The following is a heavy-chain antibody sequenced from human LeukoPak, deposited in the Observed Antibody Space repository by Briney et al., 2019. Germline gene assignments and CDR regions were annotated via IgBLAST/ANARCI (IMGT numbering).Heavy chain of an antibody. J-gene: IGHJ4*02. Sequence: GASVKVSCKASGGTFSSYAISWVRQAPGQGLEWMGGIIPIFGTANYAQKFQGRVTITADESTSTAYMELSSLRSEDTAVYYCARSNDSSGYSPDYWGQGTLVTVSS. CDR2: IIPIFGTA. V-gene: IGHV1-69*13. CDR3: ARSNDSSGYSPDY. D-gene: IGHD3-22*01. CDR1: GGTFSSYA.